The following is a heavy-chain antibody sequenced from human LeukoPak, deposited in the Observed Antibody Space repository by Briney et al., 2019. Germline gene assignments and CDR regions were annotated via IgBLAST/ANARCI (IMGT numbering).Heavy chain of an antibody. CDR1: GYMFTGFY. J-gene: IGHJ4*02. Sequence: ASVTVSCKASGYMFTGFYMHRVRQAPGQGLEWMGWIDPNSGGTNYAQKFQGRVTMTRDTSISTVYMELSRLRSDDTAVYYCARGLYCSSASCFAAQRPPYWGQGTLVTVSS. V-gene: IGHV1-2*02. CDR2: IDPNSGGT. CDR3: ARGLYCSSASCFAAQRPPY. D-gene: IGHD2-2*01.